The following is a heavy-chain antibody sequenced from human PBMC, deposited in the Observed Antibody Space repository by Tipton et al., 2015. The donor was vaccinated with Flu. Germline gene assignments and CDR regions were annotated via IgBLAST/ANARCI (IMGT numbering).Heavy chain of an antibody. CDR3: ARSTYYYGSGSSDY. CDR1: GYSIRSAYY. Sequence: TLSLTCSVSGYSIRSAYYWGWVRRPPGKGLEWIGTIYHSGTTYYNPSLKSRVNISVDTSKMQFSLKLSSVTAADTAVYYCARSTYYYGSGSSDYWGQGTLVTVSS. D-gene: IGHD3-10*01. CDR2: IYHSGTT. J-gene: IGHJ4*02. V-gene: IGHV4-38-2*01.